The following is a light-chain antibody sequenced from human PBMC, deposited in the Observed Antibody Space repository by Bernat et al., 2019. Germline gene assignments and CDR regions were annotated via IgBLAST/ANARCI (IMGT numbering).Light chain of an antibody. CDR2: AAS. V-gene: IGKV1-9*01. CDR1: QDISSS. CDR3: QQLNTYPST. Sequence: DIQLTQSQSFLSASVGDRVTITCRASQDISSSLVWYQQKPGTVPKLLIFAASTLQSGVPSRFSGSGSGTDFTLTISTLQPEDSATYYCQQLNTYPSTFGQGTKLEIK. J-gene: IGKJ2*01.